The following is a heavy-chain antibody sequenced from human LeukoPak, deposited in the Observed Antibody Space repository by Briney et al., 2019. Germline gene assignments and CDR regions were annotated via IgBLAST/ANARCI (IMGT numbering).Heavy chain of an antibody. CDR1: GFTVSSNY. J-gene: IGHJ3*02. Sequence: GGSLRLSCAASGFTVSSNYMSWVRQAPGKGLEWVSVIYSGGSTYYADSVKGRFTISRDNAKNSLYLQMNSLRDEDTAVYYCARDKEYAFDIWGQGTMVTVSS. CDR3: ARDKEYAFDI. CDR2: IYSGGST. V-gene: IGHV3-53*01. D-gene: IGHD2/OR15-2a*01.